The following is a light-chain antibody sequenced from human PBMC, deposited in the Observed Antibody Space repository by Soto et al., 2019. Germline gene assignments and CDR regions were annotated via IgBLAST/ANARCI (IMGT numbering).Light chain of an antibody. CDR3: QQYGSSHMYT. Sequence: DNVLTQSPGTLSLSPGERATLSCRASQSLSGNYLAWYQQRPGQPPRLLIYGASSRATGIPDRFSGSGSGTDFTLTISRLEPEDVAVYICQQYGSSHMYTFGQGTKLEIK. CDR1: QSLSGNY. V-gene: IGKV3-20*01. CDR2: GAS. J-gene: IGKJ2*01.